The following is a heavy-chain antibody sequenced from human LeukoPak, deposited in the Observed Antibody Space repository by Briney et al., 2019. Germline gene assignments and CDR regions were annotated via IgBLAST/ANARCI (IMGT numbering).Heavy chain of an antibody. J-gene: IGHJ4*02. Sequence: GASVKVSCKASGYTFTSYGISRVRQAPGQGLEWMGWISAYNGNTNYAQKLQGRVAMTTDTSTSTAYMELRSLRSDDTAVYYCARVRQQCLVPDYFDYWGQGTLVTVSS. V-gene: IGHV1-18*01. CDR1: GYTFTSYG. D-gene: IGHD6-19*01. CDR2: ISAYNGNT. CDR3: ARVRQQCLVPDYFDY.